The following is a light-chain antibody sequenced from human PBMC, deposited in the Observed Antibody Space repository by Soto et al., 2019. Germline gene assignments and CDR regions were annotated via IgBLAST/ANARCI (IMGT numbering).Light chain of an antibody. V-gene: IGKV3-15*01. CDR1: QSVDSL. Sequence: EVGLTQSPATLSVSPGETATLSCKTSQSVDSLLAWYQQKPGQTPRLLIYRASTRTTGIPARFSGSGSGTEFTLTINSLQSEDFAVYYCQQYNNWPITFGQGTRLEFK. J-gene: IGKJ5*01. CDR3: QQYNNWPIT. CDR2: RAS.